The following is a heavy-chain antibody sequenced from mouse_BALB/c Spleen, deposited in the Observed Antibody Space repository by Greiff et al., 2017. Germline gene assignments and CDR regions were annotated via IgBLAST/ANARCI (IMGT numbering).Heavy chain of an antibody. V-gene: IGHV3-6*02. Sequence: EVKLMESGPGLVKPSQSLSLTCSVTGYSITSGYYWNWIRQFPGNKLEWMGYISYDGSNNYNPSLKNRISITRDTSKNQFFLKLNSVTTEDTATYYGAREDANWDFDYWGQGTTLTVSS. CDR2: ISYDGSN. CDR3: AREDANWDFDY. CDR1: GYSITSGYY. D-gene: IGHD4-1*01. J-gene: IGHJ2*01.